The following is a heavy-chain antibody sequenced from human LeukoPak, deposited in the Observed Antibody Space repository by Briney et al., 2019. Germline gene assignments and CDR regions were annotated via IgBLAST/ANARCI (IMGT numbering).Heavy chain of an antibody. CDR1: GGSISSGDYY. CDR3: ARASYYYGSGSHDY. D-gene: IGHD3-10*01. Sequence: SQTLSLTCTVSGGSISSGDYYWSWIRQPPGKGLEWIGYIYYSGSTYYNPSLKSRVTISVDTSKNQFSLKLSFVTAADTAVYYCARASYYYGSGSHDYWGQGTLVTVSS. CDR2: IYYSGST. J-gene: IGHJ4*02. V-gene: IGHV4-30-4*01.